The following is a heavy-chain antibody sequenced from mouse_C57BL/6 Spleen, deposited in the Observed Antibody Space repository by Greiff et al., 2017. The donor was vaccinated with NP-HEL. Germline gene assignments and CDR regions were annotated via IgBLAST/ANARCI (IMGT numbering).Heavy chain of an antibody. Sequence: QVQLQQSGAELVRPGTSVKVSCKASGYAFTNYLIEWVKQRPGQGLEWIGVINPGSGGTNYNEKFKGKATLTADKSSSTAYMQLSSLTSEDSAVYFCARGADDSGAYWGQGTLVTVSA. D-gene: IGHD2-13*01. J-gene: IGHJ3*01. V-gene: IGHV1-54*01. CDR3: ARGADDSGAY. CDR2: INPGSGGT. CDR1: GYAFTNYL.